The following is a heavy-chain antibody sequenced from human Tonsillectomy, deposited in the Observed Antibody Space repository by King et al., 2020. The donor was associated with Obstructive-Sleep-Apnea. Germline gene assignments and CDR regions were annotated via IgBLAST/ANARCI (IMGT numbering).Heavy chain of an antibody. CDR2: IYYSGSA. J-gene: IGHJ5*02. D-gene: IGHD3-10*01. V-gene: IGHV4-59*08. Sequence: QLQESGPGLVKPSETLSLTCTVSGGSISSHYWSWIRQPPGKGLELIVKIYYSGSATNNPSLKIRVTISVETSKSQCSRKLSSVTAADTAVYYCARLLWFGELHWFDPWGQGTLVTVSS. CDR3: ARLLWFGELHWFDP. CDR1: GGSISSHY.